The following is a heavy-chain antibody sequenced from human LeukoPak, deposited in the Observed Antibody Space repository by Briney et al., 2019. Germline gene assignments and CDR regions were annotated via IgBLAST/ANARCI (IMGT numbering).Heavy chain of an antibody. D-gene: IGHD6-19*01. CDR3: ARAPTPIIAVAGSFDH. V-gene: IGHV6-1*01. J-gene: IGHJ4*02. CDR1: GDSVSNNSAA. CDR2: TYYRSKWYN. Sequence: SQTLSLTCAISGDSVSNNSAAWNWIRQSPSRGLEWLGRTYYRSKWYNDYAVSVKSRITINPDTSKNQFSLQVNSVTPEDTAVYYCARAPTPIIAVAGSFDHWGQGTLVTVSS.